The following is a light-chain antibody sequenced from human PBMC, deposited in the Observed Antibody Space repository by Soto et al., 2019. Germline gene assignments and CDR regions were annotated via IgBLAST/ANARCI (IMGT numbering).Light chain of an antibody. Sequence: QSALTQPASVSGAPGQSITISCTGTNSYNLVSWFQQNPGKAPKLMIYEDVKRPSGVSDRFSGSKSGNTASLAISGLQPEDEASYYCCSYVDTVTMIFGGGTKLT. J-gene: IGLJ2*01. CDR3: CSYVDTVTMI. CDR1: NSYNL. CDR2: EDV. V-gene: IGLV2-23*01.